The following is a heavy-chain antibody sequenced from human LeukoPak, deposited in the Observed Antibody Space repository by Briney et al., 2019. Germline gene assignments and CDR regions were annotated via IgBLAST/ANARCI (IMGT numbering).Heavy chain of an antibody. CDR1: GYSISSGYY. D-gene: IGHD6-6*01. V-gene: IGHV4-38-2*02. CDR2: IYHSGST. Sequence: PSETLSLTCTVSGYSISSGYYWGWIRQPPGKGLEWIGSIYHSGSTYYNPSLKSRVTISVDTSKNQFSLKLSSVTAADTAVYYCARRGSSSSAADYWGQGTLVTVSS. J-gene: IGHJ4*02. CDR3: ARRGSSSSAADY.